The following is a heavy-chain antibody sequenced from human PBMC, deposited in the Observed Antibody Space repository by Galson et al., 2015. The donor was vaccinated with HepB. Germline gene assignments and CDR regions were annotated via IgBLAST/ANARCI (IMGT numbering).Heavy chain of an antibody. CDR3: TTESSGSSGWNGAVI. J-gene: IGHJ3*02. Sequence: SLRLSCAASGFTFSNAWMSWVRQAPGKGLEWVGRIKSKTGGGTTDFPAPVKGRFSISRDDSKNTLYLRMNSLQTEDTAVYYCTTESSGSSGWNGAVIWGQGTMVTVSS. CDR1: GFTFSNAW. CDR2: IKSKTGGGTT. D-gene: IGHD6-19*01. V-gene: IGHV3-15*01.